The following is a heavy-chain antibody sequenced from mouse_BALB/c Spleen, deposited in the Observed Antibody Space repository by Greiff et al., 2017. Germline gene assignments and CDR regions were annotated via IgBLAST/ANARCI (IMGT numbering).Heavy chain of an antibody. J-gene: IGHJ2*01. Sequence: EVQLQQSGPELVKPGASVKISCKASGYTFTDYNMHWVKQSHGKSLEWIGYIYPYNGGTGYNQKFKSKATLTVDNSSSTAYMELRSLTSEDSAVYYCAREVPRYFDYWGQGTTLTVSS. CDR3: AREVPRYFDY. CDR2: IYPYNGGT. CDR1: GYTFTDYN. V-gene: IGHV1S29*02. D-gene: IGHD2-14*01.